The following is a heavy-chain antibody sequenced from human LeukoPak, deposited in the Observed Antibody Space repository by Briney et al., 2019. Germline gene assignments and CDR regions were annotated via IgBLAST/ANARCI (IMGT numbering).Heavy chain of an antibody. D-gene: IGHD3-10*01. V-gene: IGHV4-34*01. CDR2: INHSGST. CDR3: ARRVVRGVITN. CDR1: GGSFSGYY. J-gene: IGHJ4*02. Sequence: SETLSLTCAVYGGSFSGYYWSWIRQPPGKGLEWIGEINHSGSTNYNPSLKRRVTISVDTSKNQFSLKLSSVTAADTAVYYCARRVVRGVITNWGQGTLVTVSS.